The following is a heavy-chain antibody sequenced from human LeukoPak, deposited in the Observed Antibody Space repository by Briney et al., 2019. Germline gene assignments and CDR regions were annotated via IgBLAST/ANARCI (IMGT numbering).Heavy chain of an antibody. CDR3: ARALGAGIYDILTGYYKNPYYYYYMDV. Sequence: SVKVSCKASGGTFSSYTISWVRQAPGQGLEWMGRIIPILGIANYAQEFQGRVTITADKSTSTAYMELSSLRSEDTAVYYCARALGAGIYDILTGYYKNPYYYYYMDVWGKGTTVTVSS. CDR2: IIPILGIA. CDR1: GGTFSSYT. J-gene: IGHJ6*03. D-gene: IGHD3-9*01. V-gene: IGHV1-69*02.